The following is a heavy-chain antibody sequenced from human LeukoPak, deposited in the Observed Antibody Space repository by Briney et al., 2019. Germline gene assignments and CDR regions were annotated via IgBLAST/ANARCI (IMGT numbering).Heavy chain of an antibody. J-gene: IGHJ4*02. CDR2: IRYDGSNK. V-gene: IGHV3-30*02. CDR1: GFTFSSYG. CDR3: SMGYYGRGDY. D-gene: IGHD3-10*02. Sequence: GGSLRLSCAASGFTFSSYGMHWVRQAPGKGLEWVAFIRYDGSNKYYADSVKGRFTISRDNYKNTLYLQMNSLRAEDTAVYYCSMGYYGRGDYWGQGTLVTVSS.